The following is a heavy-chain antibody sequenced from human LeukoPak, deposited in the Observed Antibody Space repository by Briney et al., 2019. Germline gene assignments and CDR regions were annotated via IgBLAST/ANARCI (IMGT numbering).Heavy chain of an antibody. D-gene: IGHD4-11*01. CDR1: GFIFRNYW. CDR3: VRGLGDV. Sequence: GGSLRLSCSASGFIFRNYWMHWVRQAPGKGPVWVPRINNDGKLVTYADSVKGRFTIPRDNAKDTVFLQMNSLRAEDTAVYYCVRGLGDVWGKGTLVSVSS. V-gene: IGHV3-74*01. J-gene: IGHJ6*04. CDR2: INNDGKLV.